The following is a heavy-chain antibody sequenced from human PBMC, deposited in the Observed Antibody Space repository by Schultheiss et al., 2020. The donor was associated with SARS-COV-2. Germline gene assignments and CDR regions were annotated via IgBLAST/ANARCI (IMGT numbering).Heavy chain of an antibody. J-gene: IGHJ4*02. CDR3: ARASRHMVQGVIITLGY. CDR2: INPNSGGT. Sequence: ASVKVSCKASGYTFTGYYMHWVRQAPGQGLEWMGRINPNSGGTNYAQKFQGRVTMTRDTSISTAYMELSRLRSDDTAVYYCARASRHMVQGVIITLGYWGQGTLVTVSS. V-gene: IGHV1-2*06. D-gene: IGHD3-10*01. CDR1: GYTFTGYY.